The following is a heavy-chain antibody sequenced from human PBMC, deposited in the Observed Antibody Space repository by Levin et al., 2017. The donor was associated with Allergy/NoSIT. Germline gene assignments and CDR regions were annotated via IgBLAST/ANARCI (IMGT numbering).Heavy chain of an antibody. CDR3: TRGVWDYERTGNDY. CDR1: GYTFTSYD. V-gene: IGHV1-8*01. Sequence: ASVKVSCKASGYTFTSYDINWVRQAPGQGLEWMGWVNPNSGNTGYAQKFQGRVTMTRSTSTGTTYMELSSLTSEDTAVYFCTRGVWDYERTGNDYWGQGTLVTVSS. CDR2: VNPNSGNT. D-gene: IGHD3-22*01. J-gene: IGHJ4*02.